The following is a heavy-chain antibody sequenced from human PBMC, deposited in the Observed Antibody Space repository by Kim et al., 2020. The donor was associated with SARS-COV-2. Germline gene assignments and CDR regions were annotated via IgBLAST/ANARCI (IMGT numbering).Heavy chain of an antibody. D-gene: IGHD3-10*01. V-gene: IGHV1-3*01. CDR3: ARRLWLGAFDI. J-gene: IGHJ3*02. Sequence: KYSQKFQGRVTITRDTSASTAYMELSSLRSEDTAVYYCARRLWLGAFDIWGQGTMVTVSS.